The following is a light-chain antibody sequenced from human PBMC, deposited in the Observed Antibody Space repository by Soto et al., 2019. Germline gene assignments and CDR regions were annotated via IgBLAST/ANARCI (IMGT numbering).Light chain of an antibody. CDR2: VTS. Sequence: EIVLTQSPGTLSLSPGESATLSCRASQTVGSDYLAWYQQRPGQAPRHLIYVTSSRATGIPDRFSGSGSGTDFTLTISSLEPEDFAVYYCQQYRTSTQTFGQGTKVEIK. CDR1: QTVGSDY. CDR3: QQYRTSTQT. J-gene: IGKJ1*01. V-gene: IGKV3-20*01.